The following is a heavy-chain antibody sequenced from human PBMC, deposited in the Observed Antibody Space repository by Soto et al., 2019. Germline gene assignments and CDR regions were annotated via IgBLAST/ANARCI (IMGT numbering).Heavy chain of an antibody. CDR2: TYYRTKWYN. CDR1: GDSVSSNSAA. CDR3: AREPLRWPEDDAFDI. J-gene: IGHJ3*02. D-gene: IGHD4-17*01. Sequence: SQTLSLTCAISGDSVSSNSAAWNWIRQSPSRGLEWLGRTYYRTKWYNDYAVSVKSRITINQDTSKNQISLQLNSVTPEDTAVYYCAREPLRWPEDDAFDIWGQGTMVTVSS. V-gene: IGHV6-1*01.